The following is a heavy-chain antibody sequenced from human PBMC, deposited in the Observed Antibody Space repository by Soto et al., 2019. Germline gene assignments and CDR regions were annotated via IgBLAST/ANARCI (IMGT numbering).Heavy chain of an antibody. CDR1: GGSISSGDYY. Sequence: QVQLQESGPGLVKPSQTLSLTCTVSGGSISSGDYYWSWIRQPPRKGLEWIGYIYYSGSTYYNPSLKSRVIIAVDASKTQSSLKLSSVTAADTAVYYCARERPDGYNSGVNWFDPWGQGTLVTVSS. CDR3: ARERPDGYNSGVNWFDP. D-gene: IGHD5-12*01. CDR2: IYYSGST. J-gene: IGHJ5*02. V-gene: IGHV4-30-4*01.